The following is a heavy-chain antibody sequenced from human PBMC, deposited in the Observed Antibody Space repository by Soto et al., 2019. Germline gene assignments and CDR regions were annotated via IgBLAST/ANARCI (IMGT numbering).Heavy chain of an antibody. CDR1: GYTLTELS. Sequence: ASGKVSCKVSGYTLTELSMDWVRQAPGKGLERMGGFDPEDGETIYAQKFQGRGTMTEDTSTGTAYMELSSLRSEDTAVYYCPSVARWTPWSGYYSPTSDYWGQATLVPVS. J-gene: IGHJ4*02. V-gene: IGHV1-24*01. D-gene: IGHD3-3*01. CDR2: FDPEDGET. CDR3: PSVARWTPWSGYYSPTSDY.